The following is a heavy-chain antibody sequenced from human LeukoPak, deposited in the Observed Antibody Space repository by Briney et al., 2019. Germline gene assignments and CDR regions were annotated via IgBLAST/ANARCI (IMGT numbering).Heavy chain of an antibody. D-gene: IGHD6-19*01. CDR3: ARKVAVAGTDYYYGMDV. CDR2: INTNTGNP. V-gene: IGHV7-4-1*02. Sequence: ASVKVSCKASGYTFTSYAMNWVRQAPGQGLEWMGWINTNTGNPTYAQGFTGRFVFSLDTSVSTAYLQISSLKAEDTAVYYCARKVAVAGTDYYYGMDVWGQGTTVTVSS. CDR1: GYTFTSYA. J-gene: IGHJ6*02.